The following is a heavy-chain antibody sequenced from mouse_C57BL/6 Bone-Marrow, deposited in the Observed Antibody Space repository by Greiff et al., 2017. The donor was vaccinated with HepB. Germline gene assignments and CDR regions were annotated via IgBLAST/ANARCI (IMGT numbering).Heavy chain of an antibody. CDR1: GFTFSDYG. Sequence: EVKVVESGGGLVKPGGSLKLSCAASGFTFSDYGMHWVRQAPEKGLEWVAYISSGSSTIYYADTVKGRFTISRDNAKNTLFLQMTSLRSEDTAMYYCARTQALDYWGQGTTLTVSS. D-gene: IGHD3-2*02. V-gene: IGHV5-17*01. J-gene: IGHJ2*01. CDR2: ISSGSSTI. CDR3: ARTQALDY.